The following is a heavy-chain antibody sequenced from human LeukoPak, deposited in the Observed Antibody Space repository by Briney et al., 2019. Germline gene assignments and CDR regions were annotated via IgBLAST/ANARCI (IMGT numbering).Heavy chain of an antibody. CDR3: ARDGGLYWFDP. V-gene: IGHV3-33*01. D-gene: IGHD3-16*01. CDR2: IWYDGSNK. J-gene: IGHJ5*02. Sequence: PGRSLRLSCAASGFTFSSYGMHWVRQAPGKGLEWVAVIWYDGSNKYYADSVKGRFTISRDNSKNTLYLQMNSLRAEDTAVYYCARDGGLYWFDPWGEATLVTVSS. CDR1: GFTFSSYG.